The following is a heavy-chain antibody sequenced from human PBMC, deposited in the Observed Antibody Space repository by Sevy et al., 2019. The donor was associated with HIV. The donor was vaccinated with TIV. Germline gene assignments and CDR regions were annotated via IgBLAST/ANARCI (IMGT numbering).Heavy chain of an antibody. CDR1: GGSISSSSYY. D-gene: IGHD6-19*01. Sequence: SETLSLTCTISGGSISSSSYYWGWIRQPPGKGLEWMGSLYSTWATSYNPSLEIRFTVSADTSMNRFYLKLDSVSAADTAVYYCATPVPSGWYEGTGGYFDLWGRGALVAVSS. J-gene: IGHJ2*01. CDR2: LYSTWAT. V-gene: IGHV4-39*01. CDR3: ATPVPSGWYEGTGGYFDL.